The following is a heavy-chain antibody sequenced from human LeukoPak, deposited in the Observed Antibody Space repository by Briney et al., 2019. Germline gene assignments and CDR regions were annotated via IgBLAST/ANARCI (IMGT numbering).Heavy chain of an antibody. J-gene: IGHJ4*02. V-gene: IGHV3-23*01. CDR3: ERDCSGGNCYYFDY. D-gene: IGHD2-15*01. CDR2: ISFSGGST. Sequence: PGGSLRLSCVASGFTFNSYAMSWVRQAPGKGLEWVSTISFSGGSTYYADSVKGRFTISRDNSKNTLYLQMNSLRVEDTAVYYCERDCSGGNCYYFDYWGQGTLVTVSS. CDR1: GFTFNSYA.